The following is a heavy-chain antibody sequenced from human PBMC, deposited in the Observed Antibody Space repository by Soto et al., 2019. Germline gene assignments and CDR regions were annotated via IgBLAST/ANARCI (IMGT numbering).Heavy chain of an antibody. CDR1: EGSIRFYY. J-gene: IGHJ4*02. Sequence: PSATLSLTCTVAEGSIRFYYWSWIRQPPGKGLEWIGYFHYTGISNYNSSLKSRVTMSLDTSKNQFSLKLSSVSAADTAIYYCARGASKWQYFDYWGQGAMVPGSS. CDR3: ARGASKWQYFDY. D-gene: IGHD4-4*01. V-gene: IGHV4-59*01. CDR2: FHYTGIS.